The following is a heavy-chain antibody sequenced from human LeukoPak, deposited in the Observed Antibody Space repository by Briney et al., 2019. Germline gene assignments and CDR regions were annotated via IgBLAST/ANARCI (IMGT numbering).Heavy chain of an antibody. J-gene: IGHJ3*02. Sequence: ASVKVSCKASGYTFTSYAMHWVRQAPGQRLEWMGWINAGNGNTKYSQKFQGRVTITRDTSASTAYMELSSLRSEDTAVYYCAREKGVGYYDSSGDDAFDIWGQGTMVTVSS. D-gene: IGHD3-22*01. CDR3: AREKGVGYYDSSGDDAFDI. CDR2: INAGNGNT. CDR1: GYTFTSYA. V-gene: IGHV1-3*01.